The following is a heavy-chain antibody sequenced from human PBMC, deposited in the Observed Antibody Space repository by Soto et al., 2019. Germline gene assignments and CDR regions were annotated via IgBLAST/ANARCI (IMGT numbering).Heavy chain of an antibody. CDR2: IYHSGST. J-gene: IGHJ5*01. CDR3: VRHGAGGYGLGWFDP. Sequence: QVQLQESGPGLVKPSQTLSLTCTVSGDSISRGGYYYNWIRQLPGKGLEWIGYIYHSGSTNYNPSLMSRVTISVDTSKNQLSLELRSVTAADTAVYYCVRHGAGGYGLGWFDPWGQGTLVTVSS. CDR1: GDSISRGGYY. D-gene: IGHD2-15*01. V-gene: IGHV4-31*03.